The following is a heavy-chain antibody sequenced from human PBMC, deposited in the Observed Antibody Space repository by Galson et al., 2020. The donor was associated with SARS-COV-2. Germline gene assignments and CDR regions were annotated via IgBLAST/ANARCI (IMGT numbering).Heavy chain of an antibody. CDR1: GGSISSDY. Sequence: SETLSLTCTVSGGSISSDYWSWIRQPPGKGLEWIGYLYYSGSGSTNYNPSLKSRVTISVDTSKNQFYLKLSSVTAADTAVYYCARGNTVKRCDSWGQGTLVTVAS. CDR2: LYYSGSGST. D-gene: IGHD4-4*01. CDR3: ARGNTVKRCDS. V-gene: IGHV4-59*01. J-gene: IGHJ4*02.